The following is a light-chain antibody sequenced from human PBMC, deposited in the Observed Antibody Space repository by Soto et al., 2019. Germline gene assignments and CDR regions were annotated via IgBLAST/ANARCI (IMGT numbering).Light chain of an antibody. Sequence: EIVLTQSPGTLSLSPGERVILSCRASQSVSSSYLAWYQQKPGQAPRLLIYGASSSATGIPDRFSGSGSGTDFPLTISRLEPEDFAVYYCQQYGSSPIPFGQGTPLEIK. V-gene: IGKV3-20*01. J-gene: IGKJ5*01. CDR2: GAS. CDR1: QSVSSSY. CDR3: QQYGSSPIP.